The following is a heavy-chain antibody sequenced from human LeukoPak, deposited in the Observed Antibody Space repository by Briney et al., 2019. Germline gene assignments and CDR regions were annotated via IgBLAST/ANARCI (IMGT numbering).Heavy chain of an antibody. V-gene: IGHV3-30*02. CDR3: TTAGGA. D-gene: IGHD2-21*01. J-gene: IGHJ5*02. CDR2: IRYDGSNK. CDR1: GFTFSIYG. Sequence: GGSLRLSCAASGFTFSIYGMHWVRQAPGKGLEWVAFIRYDGSNKYYADSVKGRFTISRDSSKNTLYLQMNSLKTEDTAVYYCTTAGGAWGQGTLVTVSS.